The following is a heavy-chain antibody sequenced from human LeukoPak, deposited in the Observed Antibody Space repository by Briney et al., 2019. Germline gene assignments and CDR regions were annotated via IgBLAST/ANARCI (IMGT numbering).Heavy chain of an antibody. CDR2: THYTGIT. CDR3: VRHGRPSAFDP. Sequence: SETLSLTCSVSGDSISSSSSYWAWIRQPPGKGLEWIGTTHYTGITYYNASLRSRVTISVDTSKNQFSLKLTSVTAPDTAMYYCVRHGRPSAFDPWGQGTLVSVSS. V-gene: IGHV4-39*01. J-gene: IGHJ5*02. CDR1: GDSISSSSSY. D-gene: IGHD1-26*01.